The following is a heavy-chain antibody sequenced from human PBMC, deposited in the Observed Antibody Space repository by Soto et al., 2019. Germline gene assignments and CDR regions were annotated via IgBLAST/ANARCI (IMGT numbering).Heavy chain of an antibody. CDR1: GFSFSVYT. V-gene: IGHV3-21*01. CDR3: PRGIAARTPPDN. J-gene: IGHJ4*02. D-gene: IGHD6-6*01. Sequence: PGGSLRLSCAASGFSFSVYTMNWVRQAPGTGLECVSSISSSSSYIYYADSLKGRFTISRDNAKNSVYLQMNSLRAEDTAVYYCPRGIAARTPPDNWGQGTLVTVSS. CDR2: ISSSSSYI.